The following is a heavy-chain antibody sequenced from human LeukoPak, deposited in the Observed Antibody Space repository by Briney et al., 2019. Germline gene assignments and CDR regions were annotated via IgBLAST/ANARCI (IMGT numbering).Heavy chain of an antibody. Sequence: PSETPSLTCTVSGDSISSHYWSWIRQSPGKGLEWIGDIYKNGNTNYDPSLKSRVTISIDTSKNQFSLRLSSVTAADTAIYYCARGDRIAARPVAFDIWGQGTMVTVSS. CDR3: ARGDRIAARPVAFDI. J-gene: IGHJ3*02. CDR2: IYKNGNT. CDR1: GDSISSHY. V-gene: IGHV4-59*11. D-gene: IGHD6-6*01.